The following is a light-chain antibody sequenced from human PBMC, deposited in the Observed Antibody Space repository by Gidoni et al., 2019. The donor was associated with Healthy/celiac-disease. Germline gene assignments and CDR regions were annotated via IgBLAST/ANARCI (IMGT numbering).Light chain of an antibody. CDR3: QQYGSSRA. J-gene: IGKJ1*01. CDR1: QSVSSSY. V-gene: IGKV3-20*01. CDR2: GAA. Sequence: EIVLTQSPGTPSLSAGERATLSCRASQSVSSSYLAWYQQKPGQAPRLLIYGAASRATGIPDRFSGGGSGTDFTLTISGLGPEDFAVYYCQQYGSSRAFGQGTKVESK.